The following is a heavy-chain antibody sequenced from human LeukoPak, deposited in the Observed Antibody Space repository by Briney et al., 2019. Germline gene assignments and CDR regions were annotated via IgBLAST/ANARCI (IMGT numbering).Heavy chain of an antibody. CDR2: IKQDGSDK. CDR1: GFTLGSYW. CDR3: ARASRLGLAGMFDY. V-gene: IGHV3-7*01. J-gene: IGHJ4*02. Sequence: PGGSLRLSCAASGFTLGSYWMSWVRQAPGKGLEWVANIKQDGSDKYYVDSVKGRFTVSRDNAQNSLYLQVNSLRAEDTAVYYCARASRLGLAGMFDYWGQGTLVTVSS. D-gene: IGHD5/OR15-5a*01.